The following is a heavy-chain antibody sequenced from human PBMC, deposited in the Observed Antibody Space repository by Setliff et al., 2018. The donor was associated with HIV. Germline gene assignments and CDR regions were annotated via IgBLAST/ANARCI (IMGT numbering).Heavy chain of an antibody. J-gene: IGHJ4*02. V-gene: IGHV4-59*01. CDR2: VYYDGST. CDR3: ARDRSSGGYTYGLIDY. D-gene: IGHD5-18*01. CDR1: GVSISSYY. Sequence: PSETLSLTCTVSGVSISSYYWSWIRQPPGKGLEWIGYVYYDGSTKHNPSLESRVTISVDTSKNQFSLKVSSVTAADTAVYYCARDRSSGGYTYGLIDYWGQGRLVTVSS.